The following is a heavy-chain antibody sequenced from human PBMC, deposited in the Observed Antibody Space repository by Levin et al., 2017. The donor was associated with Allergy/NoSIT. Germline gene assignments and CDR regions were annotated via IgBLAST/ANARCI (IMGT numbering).Heavy chain of an antibody. CDR1: GFTFSTYA. CDR2: VSGQGGST. CDR3: AKQWLGETSPFEY. V-gene: IGHV3-23*01. J-gene: IGHJ4*02. D-gene: IGHD3-10*01. Sequence: GESLKISCAASGFTFSTYAMSWVRQAAGKGLEWVATVSGQGGSTYYADFVEGRFIISRDNSKNTLDLQIYSLGVEDTAVYYCAKQWLGETSPFEYWGQGTLVTVFS.